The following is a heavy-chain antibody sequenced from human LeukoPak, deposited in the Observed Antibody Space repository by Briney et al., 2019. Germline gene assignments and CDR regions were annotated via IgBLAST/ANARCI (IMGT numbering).Heavy chain of an antibody. J-gene: IGHJ6*03. CDR3: ARSRVPAAPDYYYYMDV. V-gene: IGHV3-30*02. D-gene: IGHD2-2*01. CDR2: IRYDGSNK. Sequence: GGSLRLSCAASGFTFSNYGMHWVRQAPGKWLEWVAFIRYDGSNKHYADSVKRRFTISRDSSKNTLYLQMNSLRAEDTAVYYCARSRVPAAPDYYYYMDVWGKGTTVTISS. CDR1: GFTFSNYG.